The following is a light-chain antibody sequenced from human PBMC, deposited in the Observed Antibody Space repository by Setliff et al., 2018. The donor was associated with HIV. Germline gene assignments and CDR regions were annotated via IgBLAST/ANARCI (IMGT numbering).Light chain of an antibody. CDR1: SSDVGSYNL. CDR3: CSYAGVVLVV. V-gene: IGLV2-23*02. CDR2: EVD. Sequence: QSVLTQPASVSGSPGQSITISCTGTSSDVGSYNLVSWYQQHPGKAPTLIIYEVDKRPSGVSTRFSGSKSGNTASLTISGLQAEDEADYYCCSYAGVVLVVFGGGTKVTVL. J-gene: IGLJ2*01.